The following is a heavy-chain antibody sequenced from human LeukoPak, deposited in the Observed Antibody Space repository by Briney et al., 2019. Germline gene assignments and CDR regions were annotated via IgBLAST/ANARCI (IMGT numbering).Heavy chain of an antibody. CDR2: IQYDGSTT. D-gene: IGHD2-15*01. CDR1: GFSFSSYW. J-gene: IGHJ3*02. CDR3: ARALVAGVTLNALDI. V-gene: IGHV3-74*01. Sequence: GGSLRLSCAASGFSFSSYWMHWVRQAPGKGLVWVARIQYDGSTTNYADSVKGRFTISRDNAKKPLYVQMNSLRAEHTAVYYCARALVAGVTLNALDIWGQGTMVTVSS.